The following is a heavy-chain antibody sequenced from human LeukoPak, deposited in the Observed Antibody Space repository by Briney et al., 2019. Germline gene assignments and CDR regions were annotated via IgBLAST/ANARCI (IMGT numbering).Heavy chain of an antibody. D-gene: IGHD6-19*01. CDR1: GGSIGSNY. CDR3: AKYGNSGWVTDN. J-gene: IGHJ4*02. V-gene: IGHV4-59*08. CDR2: IYYTGGT. Sequence: PSETLSLTCTVSGGSIGSNYWTWIRQPPGKGLEYIGYIYYTGGTNYNPSLKSRVTISVDTSKNQFSLKLTSVTAADTAVYFCAKYGNSGWVTDNWGQGTLGTVSS.